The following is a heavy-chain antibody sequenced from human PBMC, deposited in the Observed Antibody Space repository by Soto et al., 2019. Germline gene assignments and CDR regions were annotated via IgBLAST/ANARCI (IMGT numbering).Heavy chain of an antibody. Sequence: PSETLSLTCTVSGGSINNNNYYWAWIRQPPGKGLSWIASIYYDGSTYYNSSLKSRVTISRDTSKNHFSLRLTSMTAADTAVYYCATVLIVATRHPDSDSWGQVTLVTVSS. CDR2: IYYDGST. V-gene: IGHV4-39*02. CDR1: GGSINNNNYY. CDR3: ATVLIVATRHPDSDS. D-gene: IGHD2-15*01. J-gene: IGHJ4*02.